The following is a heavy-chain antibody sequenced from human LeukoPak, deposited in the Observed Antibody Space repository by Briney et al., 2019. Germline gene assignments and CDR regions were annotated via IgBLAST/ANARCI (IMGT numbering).Heavy chain of an antibody. CDR2: IIPILGIA. V-gene: IGHV1-69*02. J-gene: IGHJ3*02. D-gene: IGHD4-17*01. Sequence: SXKVSCKASGGTFISYTISWVRQAPGQGLEWMGRIIPILGIANYAQKFQGRVTITADKSTSTAYMELSSLRSEDTAVYYCASETTVTTDHDAFDIWGQGTMVTVSS. CDR1: GGTFISYT. CDR3: ASETTVTTDHDAFDI.